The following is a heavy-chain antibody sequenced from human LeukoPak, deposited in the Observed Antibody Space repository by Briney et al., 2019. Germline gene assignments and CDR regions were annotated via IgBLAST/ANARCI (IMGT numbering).Heavy chain of an antibody. V-gene: IGHV3-30*18. CDR2: ISYGGSNK. Sequence: PGGSLRLSCAASGFTFSSYGMHWVRQAPGKGLEWVAVISYGGSNKYYADSVKGRFTISRDNSKNTLYLQMNSLRAEDTAVYYCAKGIAVWYDFWSGYKETHFDYWGQGTLVTVSS. CDR1: GFTFSSYG. J-gene: IGHJ4*02. D-gene: IGHD3-3*01. CDR3: AKGIAVWYDFWSGYKETHFDY.